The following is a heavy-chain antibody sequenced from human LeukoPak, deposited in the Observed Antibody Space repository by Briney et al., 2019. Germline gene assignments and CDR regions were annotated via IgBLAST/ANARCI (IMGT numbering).Heavy chain of an antibody. D-gene: IGHD2-2*01. Sequence: GGSLRLSCAASGFTFSSYWMSWVRQAPGKGLEWVANIKRDGSEKYCVDSVKGRFTISRDNAKNSLYLQMNSLRAEDTALYYCIKDRGPTASRGGAFDIWGQGTMVTVSS. CDR2: IKRDGSEK. CDR1: GFTFSSYW. CDR3: IKDRGPTASRGGAFDI. V-gene: IGHV3-7*03. J-gene: IGHJ3*02.